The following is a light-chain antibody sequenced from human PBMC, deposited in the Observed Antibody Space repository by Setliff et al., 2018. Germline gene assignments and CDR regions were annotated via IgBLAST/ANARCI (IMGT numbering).Light chain of an antibody. CDR2: DVS. CDR3: QQFKSYPRS. J-gene: IGKJ4*01. CDR1: QGIASG. V-gene: IGKV1-13*02. Sequence: IQLTQSPSSLSASVGDRVTISCRASQGIASGLAWYQQKPGSPPKVLISDVSTLESGVPSRFSGSGSGTDFTLTISGLQPEDFATYYCQQFKSYPRSFGGGTKVDIK.